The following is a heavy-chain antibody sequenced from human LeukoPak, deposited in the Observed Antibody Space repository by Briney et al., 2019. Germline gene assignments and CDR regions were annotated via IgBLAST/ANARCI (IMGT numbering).Heavy chain of an antibody. V-gene: IGHV2-70*17. D-gene: IGHD2-15*01. CDR1: GFSLSTSGMC. CDR3: ARTRRVHCSGGDCWYSFDY. CDR2: IDWDDDK. Sequence: SGPTLVNPTQTLTLTCTFSGFSLSTSGMCVSWIRQPPGKALEWLARIDWDDDKFYTTSLKARLTVSKDTSKSQAVLTMSNVDPVDTATYYCARTRRVHCSGGDCWYSFDYWGQGTPVIVS. J-gene: IGHJ4*02.